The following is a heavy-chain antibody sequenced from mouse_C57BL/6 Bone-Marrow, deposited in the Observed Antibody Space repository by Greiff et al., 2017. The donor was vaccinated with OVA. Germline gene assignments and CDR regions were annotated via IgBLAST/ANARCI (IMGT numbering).Heavy chain of an antibody. CDR2: IYPGDGDT. V-gene: IGHV1-82*01. D-gene: IGHD1-3*01. J-gene: IGHJ2*01. Sequence: VQLQQSGPELVKPGASVKISCKASGYAFSSSWMNWVKQRPGKGLEWIGRIYPGDGDTNYNGKFKGKATLTADKSSSTAYRRLSSLTSEDSSVYFCARESTPFDYWGQGTTLTVSS. CDR3: ARESTPFDY. CDR1: GYAFSSSW.